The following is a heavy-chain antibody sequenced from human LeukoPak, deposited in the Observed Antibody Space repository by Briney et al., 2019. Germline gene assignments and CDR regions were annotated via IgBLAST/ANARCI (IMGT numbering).Heavy chain of an antibody. CDR2: IIPIFGTA. V-gene: IGHV1-69*13. CDR1: GGTFSSYA. Sequence: GASVKVSCKASGGTFSSYAISWVRQAPGQGLEWMGGIIPIFGTANYAQKFQGRVTITADESTSTAYMELSSLRSEDTAVYYCARDETGGATFDYWGQGTLVTVS. D-gene: IGHD3-10*01. CDR3: ARDETGGATFDY. J-gene: IGHJ4*02.